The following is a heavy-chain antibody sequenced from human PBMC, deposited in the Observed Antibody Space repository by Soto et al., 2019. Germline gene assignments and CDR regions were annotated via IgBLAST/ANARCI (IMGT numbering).Heavy chain of an antibody. CDR3: ARDGAMRGYPYYYYYYGMDG. J-gene: IGHJ6*02. V-gene: IGHV3-21*01. CDR2: ISSSSSYI. Sequence: EVQLVASGGGLVKPGGSLRLSCAASGFTFSSYSMNWVRQAPGKGLEWVSSISSSSSYIYYADSVKGRFTISRDNAKNSLYQQMNSLRADDTAVYYCARDGAMRGYPYYYYYYGMDGWGQGTTVTVAS. D-gene: IGHD2-2*01. CDR1: GFTFSSYS.